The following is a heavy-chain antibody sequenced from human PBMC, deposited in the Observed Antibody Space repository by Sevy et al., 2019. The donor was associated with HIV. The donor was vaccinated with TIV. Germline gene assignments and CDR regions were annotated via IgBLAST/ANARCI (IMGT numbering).Heavy chain of an antibody. D-gene: IGHD3-22*01. CDR3: AGDRRNYYDSSGSLFGAFDI. Sequence: GGSLRLSCAASGFTFSSYAMHWVRQAPGKGLEWVAVISYDGSNKYYADSVKGRFTISRDNSKNTLYLQMNSLRAEDTAVYYCAGDRRNYYDSSGSLFGAFDIWGQGTMVTVSS. V-gene: IGHV3-30-3*01. CDR1: GFTFSSYA. J-gene: IGHJ3*02. CDR2: ISYDGSNK.